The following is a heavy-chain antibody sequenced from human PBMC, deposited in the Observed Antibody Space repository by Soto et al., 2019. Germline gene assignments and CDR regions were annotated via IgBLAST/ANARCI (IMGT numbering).Heavy chain of an antibody. V-gene: IGHV1-18*01. J-gene: IGHJ4*02. CDR2: ISAYNGNT. D-gene: IGHD6-19*01. CDR3: ARDPKLEYSSGWYDY. Sequence: ASVKVSCKASGYTYTSYGISWVRQAHGQGLEWMGWISAYNGNTNYAQKLQGRVTMTTDTSTSTAYMELRSLRSDDTAVYYCARDPKLEYSSGWYDYWGQGTLVTVSS. CDR1: GYTYTSYG.